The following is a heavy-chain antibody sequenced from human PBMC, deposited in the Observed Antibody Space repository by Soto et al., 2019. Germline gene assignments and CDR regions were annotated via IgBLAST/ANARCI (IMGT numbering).Heavy chain of an antibody. Sequence: EVQLVESGGGLVQPGGSLRLSCAASGFTFSSYWMHWVRQAPGKGLVWVSRINSDGSSTSYADSVKGRYTISRDNAKNTLYLQMNSLRAEDTAVYYCAREYRGGYDHFDYWGQGTLVTVSS. J-gene: IGHJ4*02. V-gene: IGHV3-74*01. CDR2: INSDGSST. CDR1: GFTFSSYW. CDR3: AREYRGGYDHFDY. D-gene: IGHD5-12*01.